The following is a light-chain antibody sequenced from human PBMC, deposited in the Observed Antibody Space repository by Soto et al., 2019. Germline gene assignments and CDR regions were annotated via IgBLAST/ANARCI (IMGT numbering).Light chain of an antibody. Sequence: EIVLTQSPATLSLSPGERATLSCRASQSVSSYLAGYQQKPGQAPRLLIYDASNRATGIPARFSGSGFGTDFTLEISSLEPEDSAVYYCQQRSSWVTFGQGTRLEI. V-gene: IGKV3-11*01. CDR1: QSVSSY. CDR2: DAS. CDR3: QQRSSWVT. J-gene: IGKJ5*01.